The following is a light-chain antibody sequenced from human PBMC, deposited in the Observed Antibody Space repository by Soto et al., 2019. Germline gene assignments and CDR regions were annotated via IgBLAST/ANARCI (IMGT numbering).Light chain of an antibody. Sequence: DIVMTQSPDSLAVSLGERATINCKSSQSVLYSSNNLNYLAWFQKKPGQPPQLLIYRASTRESGVPDRFSCSGSGTDFTLTISSLQAEDVAIYYCQQYHSTPFTFGQGTRLEIK. CDR1: QSVLYSSNNLNY. V-gene: IGKV4-1*01. CDR2: RAS. CDR3: QQYHSTPFT. J-gene: IGKJ5*01.